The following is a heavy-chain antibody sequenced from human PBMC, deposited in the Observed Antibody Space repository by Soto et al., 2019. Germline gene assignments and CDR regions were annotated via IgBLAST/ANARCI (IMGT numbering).Heavy chain of an antibody. CDR2: IYSDDNT. D-gene: IGHD4-17*01. J-gene: IGHJ4*02. CDR3: ARDLNGEKYCDL. Sequence: DVQLVKSGGGLIQPGGSLRLSCAASGITATNGHMSWVRQAPGKGLEWVSVIYSDDNTYYADSVKGRFTISRDTSKNTVYLQMYSLRAEDTAVYYCARDLNGEKYCDLWAQGSLVTVSS. V-gene: IGHV3-53*01. CDR1: GITATNGH.